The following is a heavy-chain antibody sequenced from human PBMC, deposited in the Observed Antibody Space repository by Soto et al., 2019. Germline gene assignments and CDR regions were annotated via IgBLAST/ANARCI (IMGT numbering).Heavy chain of an antibody. CDR1: GGSISSGDYF. J-gene: IGHJ4*02. V-gene: IGHV4-30-4*01. D-gene: IGHD2-2*01. Sequence: QVQLQESGPGLVKPSQTLSLTCSVSGGSISSGDYFWSWIRQPPGKGLEWIGYIYYSGHTHYSPSPKSRVTISVDTPKNQCSLKRSSVTAADTAVYYCARGGRYCSSNSCSTHAYWGQGTLVTVSS. CDR3: ARGGRYCSSNSCSTHAY. CDR2: IYYSGHT.